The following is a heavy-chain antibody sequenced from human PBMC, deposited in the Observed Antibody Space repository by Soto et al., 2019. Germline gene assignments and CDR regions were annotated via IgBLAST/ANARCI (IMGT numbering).Heavy chain of an antibody. CDR2: IFSNDDK. D-gene: IGHD2-2*01. J-gene: IGHJ5*02. Sequence: QVTLKESGPVLVKPTETLTLTCTVSGLSLSKGRLCVSWIRHPPGKALEWLAHIFSNDDKSYSTSLKSRLTSANDTSRSQVVLNMTNMDPVDSATYYYAVIKDCSSTDCNFASFDPWGQGTLVTVSS. CDR1: GLSLSKGRLC. CDR3: AVIKDCSSTDCNFASFDP. V-gene: IGHV2-26*01.